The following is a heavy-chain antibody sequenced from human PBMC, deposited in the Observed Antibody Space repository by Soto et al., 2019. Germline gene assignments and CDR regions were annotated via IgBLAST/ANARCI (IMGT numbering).Heavy chain of an antibody. CDR2: ISGSGGST. CDR3: AKESRYYYGSGPAFDY. CDR1: GFTFSSYA. V-gene: IGHV3-23*01. Sequence: GGSLRLSCAASGFTFSSYAMSWVRQAPGKGLEWVSAISGSGGSTYYADSVKGRFTISRDNSKNTLYLQMNSLRAEDTAVYYCAKESRYYYGSGPAFDYWGQGTQVTVSS. D-gene: IGHD3-10*01. J-gene: IGHJ4*02.